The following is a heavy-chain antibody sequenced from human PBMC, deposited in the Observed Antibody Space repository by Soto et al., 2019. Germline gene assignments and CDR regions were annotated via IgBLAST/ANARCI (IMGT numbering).Heavy chain of an antibody. CDR2: ISSSSSYI. V-gene: IGHV3-21*01. CDR3: ARVLVPSHNWFDP. CDR1: GFTFSSYS. J-gene: IGHJ5*02. D-gene: IGHD2-2*01. Sequence: GGSLRLSCAASGFTFSSYSMNWVRQAPGKGLEWVSSISSSSSYIYYADSVKGRFTISRDNAKKSLYLQMNSLRAEDTAVYYCARVLVPSHNWFDPWGQGTLVTVSS.